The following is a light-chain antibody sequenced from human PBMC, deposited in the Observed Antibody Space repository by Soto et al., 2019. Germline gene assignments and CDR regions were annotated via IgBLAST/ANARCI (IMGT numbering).Light chain of an antibody. CDR1: SSNIGSDF. CDR3: ATWDDSLSSYV. Sequence: QSVLTQAPSASGTPGQRVSISCSGSSSNIGSDFVSWYQQLPGTAPKLLIYHNYHRPSGVPDRFSGAKSGTSASLAISDLRSEDEADYYCATWDDSLSSYVFGAGTKVTVL. J-gene: IGLJ1*01. V-gene: IGLV1-47*01. CDR2: HNY.